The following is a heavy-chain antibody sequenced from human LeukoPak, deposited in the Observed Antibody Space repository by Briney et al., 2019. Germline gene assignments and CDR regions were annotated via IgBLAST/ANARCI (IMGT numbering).Heavy chain of an antibody. CDR1: GFTLSSYW. V-gene: IGHV3-74*01. J-gene: IGHJ4*02. CDR2: INSDGSST. Sequence: GGSLRLSCAASGFTLSSYWMHWVRRAPGQGLVWVSRINSDGSSTTYADSVKGRFTISRDNAKNTLYLHVNSLRAEDTAVYYCAKCNYYDSSAYPFDYWGQGTLVTVSS. D-gene: IGHD3-22*01. CDR3: AKCNYYDSSAYPFDY.